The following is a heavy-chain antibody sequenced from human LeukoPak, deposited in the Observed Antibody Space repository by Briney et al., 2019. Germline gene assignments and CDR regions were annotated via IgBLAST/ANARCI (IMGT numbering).Heavy chain of an antibody. CDR1: GYTFTSYY. CDR2: ISAYNGNT. D-gene: IGHD3-22*01. J-gene: IGHJ4*02. Sequence: ASVKVSCKASGYTFTSYYMHWVRQAPGQGLEWMGWISAYNGNTNYTQKVQGRVTMTTDTSTSTAYMELRSLRSDDTAVYYCARAGYYYDSSGYPNDYWGQGTLVTVSS. V-gene: IGHV1-18*04. CDR3: ARAGYYYDSSGYPNDY.